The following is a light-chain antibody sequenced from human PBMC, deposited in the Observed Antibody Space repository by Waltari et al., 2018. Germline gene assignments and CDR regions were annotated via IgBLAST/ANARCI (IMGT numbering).Light chain of an antibody. CDR1: QSVSSN. CDR2: GAS. CDR3: QQYNNWPPFT. J-gene: IGKJ3*01. Sequence: EIVMTQSTATLSVSHGERATPSCRASQSVSSNLAWYQQKPGQAPRLLIYGASTRATGIPARFSGSGSGTEFTLTISSLQSEDFAVYYCQQYNNWPPFTFGPGTKVDIK. V-gene: IGKV3-15*01.